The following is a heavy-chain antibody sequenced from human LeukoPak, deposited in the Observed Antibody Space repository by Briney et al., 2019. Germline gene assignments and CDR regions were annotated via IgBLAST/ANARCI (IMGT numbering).Heavy chain of an antibody. Sequence: GGSLRLSCAASGFTFSSYAMSWVRQAPGKGLEWVSYISSSSSTIYYADSVKGRFTISRDNAKNSLYLQMNSLRAEDTAVYYCAREDVYYYDSSAIDYWGQGTLVTVSS. CDR1: GFTFSSYA. J-gene: IGHJ4*02. V-gene: IGHV3-48*01. CDR3: AREDVYYYDSSAIDY. D-gene: IGHD3-22*01. CDR2: ISSSSSTI.